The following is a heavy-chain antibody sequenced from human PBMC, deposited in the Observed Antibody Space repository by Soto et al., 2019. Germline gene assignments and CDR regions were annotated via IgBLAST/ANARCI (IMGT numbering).Heavy chain of an antibody. CDR1: GYSFTSYW. J-gene: IGHJ4*02. CDR3: ARHHRGSYYEYYFDY. Sequence: GESLKISCKGSGYSFTSYWIGWVRQMPGKGLEWMGIIYPGDSDTRYSPSFQGQVTISADKSISTAYLQWSSLKASDTAMYYCARHHRGSYYEYYFDYWGQGTLVTVSS. CDR2: IYPGDSDT. V-gene: IGHV5-51*01. D-gene: IGHD1-26*01.